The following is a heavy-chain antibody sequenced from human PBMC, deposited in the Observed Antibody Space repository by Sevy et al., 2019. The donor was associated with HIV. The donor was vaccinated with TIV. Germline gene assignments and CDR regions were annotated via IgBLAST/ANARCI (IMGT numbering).Heavy chain of an antibody. D-gene: IGHD2-2*01. Sequence: GGSLRLSCAASGFTFSSYGMHWVRQAPGKGLEWVAFIRYDGSNKYYADSVKGRFTISRDNSKNTLYLQMNSLRAEDTAVYYCAKAGGCSSTSCYYYYYYYMDVWGKGTTVTVSS. CDR1: GFTFSSYG. V-gene: IGHV3-30*02. J-gene: IGHJ6*03. CDR3: AKAGGCSSTSCYYYYYYYMDV. CDR2: IRYDGSNK.